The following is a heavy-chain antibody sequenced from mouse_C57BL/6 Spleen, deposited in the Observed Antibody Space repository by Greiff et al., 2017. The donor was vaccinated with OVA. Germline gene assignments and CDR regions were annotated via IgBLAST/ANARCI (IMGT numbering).Heavy chain of an antibody. J-gene: IGHJ4*01. CDR1: GYTFTSYW. CDR2: IDPSDSET. CDR3: ARRTDYYAMDY. V-gene: IGHV1-52*01. Sequence: QVQLQQPGAELVRPGSSVKLPCKASGYTFTSYWMHWVKQRPIQGLEWIGNIDPSDSETHYNQKFKDKATLTVDKSSSTVYMQLSSLTSEDAAVYYCARRTDYYAMDYWGQGTSVTVSS.